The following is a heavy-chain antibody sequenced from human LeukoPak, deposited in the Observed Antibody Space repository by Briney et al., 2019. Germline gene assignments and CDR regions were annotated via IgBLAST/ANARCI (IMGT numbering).Heavy chain of an antibody. CDR1: GFTFSSYA. CDR2: ISGSGGST. CDR3: AKYNGKGVVPASLEIYYYYYYMDV. Sequence: PGGSLRLSCAASGFTFSSYAMSWVRQAPGKGLEWVSGISGSGGSTVYVDSVKGRFTISRDNFKNTVFLQMNSLRAEDTAVYYCAKYNGKGVVPASLEIYYYYYYMDVWGKGTTVTISS. D-gene: IGHD2-2*01. J-gene: IGHJ6*03. V-gene: IGHV3-23*01.